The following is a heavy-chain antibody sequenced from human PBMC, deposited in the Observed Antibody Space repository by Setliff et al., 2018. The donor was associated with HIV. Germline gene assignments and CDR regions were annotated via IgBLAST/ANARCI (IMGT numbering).Heavy chain of an antibody. CDR3: ARGRTAGYTYTYGY. Sequence: ASVKVSCKASGYTFTSYYMHWVRQAPGQGLEWLGMVNPSGGSTAYAQKFQGRVTMTRDTSTNTVYMDLSGLRSDDTAVYYCARGRTAGYTYTYGYWGQGTLVTVSS. V-gene: IGHV1-46*01. D-gene: IGHD1-1*01. CDR2: VNPSGGST. CDR1: GYTFTSYY. J-gene: IGHJ4*02.